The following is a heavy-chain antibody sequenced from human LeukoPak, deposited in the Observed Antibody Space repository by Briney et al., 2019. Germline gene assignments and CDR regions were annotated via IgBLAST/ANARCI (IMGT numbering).Heavy chain of an antibody. J-gene: IGHJ4*02. D-gene: IGHD3-3*01. CDR3: ARAAESWSGYYFNYYFDY. Sequence: SETLSLTCPVSGGSISSSSYYWGWIRQPPGKGLEWIGGIYYSGSTYYNPSLKSRVTISVDTSKNQFSLKLSSVTAADTAVYYCARAAESWSGYYFNYYFDYWGQGTLVTVSS. V-gene: IGHV4-39*07. CDR2: IYYSGST. CDR1: GGSISSSSYY.